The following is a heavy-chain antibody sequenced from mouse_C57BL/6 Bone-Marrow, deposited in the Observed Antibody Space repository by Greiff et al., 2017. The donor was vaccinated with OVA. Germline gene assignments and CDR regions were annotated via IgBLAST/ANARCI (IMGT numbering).Heavy chain of an antibody. J-gene: IGHJ4*01. V-gene: IGHV1-64*01. CDR1: GYTFTSYW. Sequence: VQLQQPGAELVKPGASVKLSCKASGYTFTSYWMHWVKQRPGQGLEWIGMIHPNSGSTNYNEKFKSKATLTVDKSSSTAYMQLSSLTSEDSAVYYCARTGTMGFYYAMDYWGQGTSVTVSS. CDR3: ARTGTMGFYYAMDY. D-gene: IGHD4-1*01. CDR2: IHPNSGST.